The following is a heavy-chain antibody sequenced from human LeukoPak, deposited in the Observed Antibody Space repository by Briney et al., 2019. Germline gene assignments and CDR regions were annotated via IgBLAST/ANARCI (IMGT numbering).Heavy chain of an antibody. Sequence: GGSLRLSCAASGFTFSSYEMNWVRQAPGKGLEWVSYISSSGSTIYYADSVKGRFTISRDNAKNSLYLQMNSLRAEDTAVYYCPRSGQPTMSYYYYGRLGQRDHGHRLL. V-gene: IGHV3-48*03. D-gene: IGHD1-1*01. CDR2: ISSSGSTI. CDR1: GFTFSSYE. CDR3: PRSGQPTMSYYYYGR. J-gene: IGHJ6*04.